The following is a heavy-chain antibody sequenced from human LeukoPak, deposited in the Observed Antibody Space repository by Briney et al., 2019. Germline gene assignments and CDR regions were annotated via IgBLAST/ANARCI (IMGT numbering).Heavy chain of an antibody. CDR2: IYYSGST. J-gene: IGHJ4*02. CDR3: ARHKTRIAAAAHLNDY. Sequence: SETLSLTCTVSGGSISSSSYSWGWIRQPPGKGLEWIGSIYYSGSTYYNPSLKSRVTISVDTSKNQFSLKLSSVTAADTAVYYCARHKTRIAAAAHLNDYWGQGTLVTVSS. V-gene: IGHV4-39*01. CDR1: GGSISSSSYS. D-gene: IGHD6-13*01.